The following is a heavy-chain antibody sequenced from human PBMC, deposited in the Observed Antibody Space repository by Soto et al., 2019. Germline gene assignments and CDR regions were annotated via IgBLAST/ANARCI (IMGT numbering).Heavy chain of an antibody. J-gene: IGHJ3*01. D-gene: IGHD2-2*02. V-gene: IGHV3-21*01. Sequence: VQLVESGGGLVKPGGSLRLSCAASGFSFSTYSMNWVRQAPGEGLEWVSSISSSSTYIYYSDSVKGRFTISRDNAKNSLHLHMSSLTAQDTAVYYCARDLFGYSPGPFDFWGEGTVVTVSS. CDR2: ISSSSTYI. CDR3: ARDLFGYSPGPFDF. CDR1: GFSFSTYS.